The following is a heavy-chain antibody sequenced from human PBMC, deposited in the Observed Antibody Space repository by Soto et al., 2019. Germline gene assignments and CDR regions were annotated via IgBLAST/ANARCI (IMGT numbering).Heavy chain of an antibody. Sequence: QVQLVQSGAEVKKPGASVKVSCKASGYTFTSYGISWVRQAPGQGLAWMGWISAYNGNTNYAQKLQGRVTMTTDKPERTAYKELRILRSDDTAVYYCARDVILWFGELNWFDPWGQGTLVTVSS. D-gene: IGHD3-10*01. CDR2: ISAYNGNT. CDR3: ARDVILWFGELNWFDP. V-gene: IGHV1-18*04. CDR1: GYTFTSYG. J-gene: IGHJ5*02.